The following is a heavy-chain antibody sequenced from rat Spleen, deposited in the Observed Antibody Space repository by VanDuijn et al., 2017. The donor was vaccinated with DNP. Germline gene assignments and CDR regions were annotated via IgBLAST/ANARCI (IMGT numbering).Heavy chain of an antibody. CDR3: AARGAMDA. CDR2: IKAKSNNYAT. Sequence: EVQVLESGGGLVQPGNSLKLSCATSGFTFSTAWMYWYRQFPEKRLEWVARIKAKSNNYATDYIESVKGRFTISRDDSKSSIYLQMNNLKEEDTAIYYCAARGAMDAWGQGTSVTVSS. V-gene: IGHV6-6*01. CDR1: GFTFSTAW. J-gene: IGHJ4*01.